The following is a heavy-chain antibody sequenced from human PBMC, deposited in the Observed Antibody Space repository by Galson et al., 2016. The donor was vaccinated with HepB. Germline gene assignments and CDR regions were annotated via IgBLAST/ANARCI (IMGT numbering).Heavy chain of an antibody. Sequence: SLRLSCAASGFTFSSYSIHWVRQAPGKGLEWVSRTTGTNTYTYYADSVKGRFTISRDNDKNSLYLQMNSLRAEDTAVYYCARDKSVFGAIDYWAREPWSPSPQ. CDR3: ARDKSVFGAIDY. CDR1: GFTFSSYS. V-gene: IGHV3-21*01. CDR2: TTGTNTYT. D-gene: IGHD3-10*01. J-gene: IGHJ4*02.